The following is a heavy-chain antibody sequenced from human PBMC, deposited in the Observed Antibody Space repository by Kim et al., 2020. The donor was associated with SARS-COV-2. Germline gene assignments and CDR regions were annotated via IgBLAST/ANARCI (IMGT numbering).Heavy chain of an antibody. CDR1: GYTFTSYG. CDR2: ISAYNGNT. CDR3: ARRVTTVPGDYYYYYGMDV. D-gene: IGHD4-17*01. V-gene: IGHV1-18*01. Sequence: ASVKVSCKASGYTFTSYGISWVRQAPGQGLEWMGWISAYNGNTNYAQKLQGRVTMTTDTSTSTAYMELRSLRSDDTAVYYCARRVTTVPGDYYYYYGMDVWGQGTTVTVSS. J-gene: IGHJ6*02.